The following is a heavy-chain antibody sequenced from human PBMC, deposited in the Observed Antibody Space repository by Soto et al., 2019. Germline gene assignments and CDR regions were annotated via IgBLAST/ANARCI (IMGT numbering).Heavy chain of an antibody. V-gene: IGHV4-30-4*01. CDR2: IYYSGST. CDR1: GGSMISYY. Sequence: SETLSLTCTVSGGSMISYYWSWIRQPPGKGLEWIGYIYYSGSTYYNPSLKSRVTISVDTSKNQFSLKLSSVTAADTAVYYCARDREGGAYCGGDCYPLDAFDIWGQGTMVTVSS. CDR3: ARDREGGAYCGGDCYPLDAFDI. J-gene: IGHJ3*02. D-gene: IGHD2-21*02.